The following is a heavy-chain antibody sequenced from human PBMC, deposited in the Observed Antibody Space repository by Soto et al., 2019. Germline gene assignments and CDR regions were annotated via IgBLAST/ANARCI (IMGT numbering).Heavy chain of an antibody. CDR2: ISSSGSTI. CDR3: ARNTVSAAGADYYGLDV. D-gene: IGHD6-13*01. CDR1: GFTFSSYE. V-gene: IGHV3-48*03. J-gene: IGHJ6*02. Sequence: PGGSLRLSCAASGFTFSSYEMNWVRQAPGKGLEWVSYISSSGSTIYYADSVKGRFTISRDNAKNSLYLQMNSLRADDTAVYYCARNTVSAAGADYYGLDVWGQGTTVTVSS.